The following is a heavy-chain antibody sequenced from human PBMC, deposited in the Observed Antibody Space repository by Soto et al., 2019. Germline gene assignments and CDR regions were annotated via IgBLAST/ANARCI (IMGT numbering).Heavy chain of an antibody. CDR2: IVVGSGNT. J-gene: IGHJ6*02. CDR3: AADGPLHSGRNYRYYHGMDV. CDR1: GFTFTSSA. Sequence: SSVKVSCKASGFTFTSSAVQWVRQARGQRLEWIGWIVVGSGNTNYAQKFQERVTITRDMSTSTAYMELSSLRSEDTAVYYCAADGPLHSGRNYRYYHGMDVWGQGTTV. V-gene: IGHV1-58*01. D-gene: IGHD4-4*01.